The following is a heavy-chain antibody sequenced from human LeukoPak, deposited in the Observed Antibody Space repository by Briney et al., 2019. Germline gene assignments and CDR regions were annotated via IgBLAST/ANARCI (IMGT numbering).Heavy chain of an antibody. CDR3: ARAPTGRSSSGWFDP. Sequence: PSETLSLTCAVSGGSISSGGYSWSWIRQPPGKGLEWIGYIYHSGSTYYNPSLKSRVTISVDRSKNQFSLKLSSVTAADTAVYYCARAPTGRSSSGWFDPWGQGTLVTVSS. V-gene: IGHV4-30-2*01. CDR1: GGSISSGGYS. D-gene: IGHD6-6*01. CDR2: IYHSGST. J-gene: IGHJ5*02.